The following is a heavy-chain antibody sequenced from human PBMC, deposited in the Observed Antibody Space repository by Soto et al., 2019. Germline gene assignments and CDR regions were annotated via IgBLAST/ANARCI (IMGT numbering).Heavy chain of an antibody. D-gene: IGHD5-18*01. V-gene: IGHV3-23*01. J-gene: IGHJ6*02. CDR1: GFTFSSYA. Sequence: GGSLRLSCAASGFTFSSYAMSWVRQAPGKGLEWVSAISGSGGSTYYADSVKGRFTISRDNSKNTLYLQMNSLRAEDTAVYYCAKGRRGYSLIGMDVWGQGTTVTVSS. CDR3: AKGRRGYSLIGMDV. CDR2: ISGSGGST.